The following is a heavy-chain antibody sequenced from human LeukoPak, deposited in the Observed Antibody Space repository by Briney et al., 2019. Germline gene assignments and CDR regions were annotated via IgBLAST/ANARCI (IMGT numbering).Heavy chain of an antibody. D-gene: IGHD3-10*01. Sequence: PGGSLRLSCAASGFTVSSNYMSWVRQAPGKGLEWVSSISSSSSYIYYADSVKGRFTISRDNAKNSLYLQMNSLRAEDTAVYYCAREVYYGSGSYPYPFDYWGQGTLVTVSS. CDR1: GFTVSSNY. CDR3: AREVYYGSGSYPYPFDY. V-gene: IGHV3-21*01. J-gene: IGHJ4*02. CDR2: ISSSSSYI.